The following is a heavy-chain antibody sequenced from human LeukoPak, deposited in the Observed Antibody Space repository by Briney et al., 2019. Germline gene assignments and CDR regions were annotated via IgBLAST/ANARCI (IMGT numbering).Heavy chain of an antibody. CDR2: IYYSGST. CDR3: ARVKNYVWGSYRFDY. V-gene: IGHV4-59*01. D-gene: IGHD3-16*02. Sequence: PSETLSLTCTVSGGSISSYYWSWIRQPPAKGLEWIGYIYYSGSTNYNTSLNSRVTISVETSKNQFSLKLSSVTAADTAVYYCARVKNYVWGSYRFDYWGQGTLVTVSS. J-gene: IGHJ4*02. CDR1: GGSISSYY.